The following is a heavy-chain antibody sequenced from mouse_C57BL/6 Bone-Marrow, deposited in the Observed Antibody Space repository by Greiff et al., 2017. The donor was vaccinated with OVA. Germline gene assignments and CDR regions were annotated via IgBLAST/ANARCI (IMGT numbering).Heavy chain of an antibody. CDR1: GYTFTSYC. CDR2: IYPRNGNT. Sequence: QVQLQQSGAELARPGASVKLSCKASGYTFTSYCISWVKQRTGQGLEWIGEIYPRNGNTYYNEKFKGKATLTADKSSSPAYMELRSLTAEDSAVYGCARDYGLFAYWGQGTLVTVSA. D-gene: IGHD1-1*02. V-gene: IGHV1-81*01. J-gene: IGHJ3*01. CDR3: ARDYGLFAY.